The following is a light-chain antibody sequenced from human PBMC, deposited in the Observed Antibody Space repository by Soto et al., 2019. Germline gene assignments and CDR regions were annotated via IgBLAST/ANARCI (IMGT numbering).Light chain of an antibody. CDR3: QQYGRSPLT. CDR1: QSLSSSF. CDR2: SSS. V-gene: IGKV3-20*01. Sequence: EIVLTRSPGTLSLSPGERAILSCRASQSLSSSFLAWYQQKPGQAPRLLIYSSSNRATGIPDRFSGGGSGTDFTLTISRLEPADFAVYYCQQYGRSPLTFGGGTKVDI. J-gene: IGKJ4*01.